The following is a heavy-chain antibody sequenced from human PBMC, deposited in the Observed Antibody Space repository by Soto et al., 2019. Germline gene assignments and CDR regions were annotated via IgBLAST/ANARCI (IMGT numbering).Heavy chain of an antibody. V-gene: IGHV1-3*01. CDR1: GYTFTSYA. CDR3: ASAPHYDFWSGIDY. D-gene: IGHD3-3*01. Sequence: GASVKVSCTASGYTFTSYAMHWVRQAPGQRLEWMGWINAGNGNTKYSQKFQGRVTITRDTSASTAYMELSSLRSEDTAVYYCASAPHYDFWSGIDYWGEGTLVTVSS. J-gene: IGHJ4*02. CDR2: INAGNGNT.